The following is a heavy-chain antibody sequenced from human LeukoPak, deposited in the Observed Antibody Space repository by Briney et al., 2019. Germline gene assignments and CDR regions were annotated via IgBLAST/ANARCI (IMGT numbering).Heavy chain of an antibody. Sequence: TLSLTCTVSGGSISSGSYYWSWIRQPAGKGLEWIGRIYTSGSTNYNPSLKSRVTTSVDTSKNQFSLKLSSVTAADTAVYYCASGERGYSYGSSFYYYYGMDVWGQGTTVTVSS. CDR2: IYTSGST. CDR1: GGSISSGSYY. J-gene: IGHJ6*02. D-gene: IGHD5-18*01. CDR3: ASGERGYSYGSSFYYYYGMDV. V-gene: IGHV4-61*02.